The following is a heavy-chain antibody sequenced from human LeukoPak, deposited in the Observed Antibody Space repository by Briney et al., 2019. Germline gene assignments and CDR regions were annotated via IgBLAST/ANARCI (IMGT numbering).Heavy chain of an antibody. D-gene: IGHD6-13*01. J-gene: IGHJ6*03. Sequence: GGSLRLSCAASGFTFSSYSMHWVRQAPGKGLEWVAFIRYDGSNKYYADSVKGRFTISRDNSKNTLYLQMNSLRAEDTAVYYCARRKGIAAATYYYYYYMDVWGKGTTVTISS. CDR1: GFTFSSYS. CDR2: IRYDGSNK. V-gene: IGHV3-30*02. CDR3: ARRKGIAAATYYYYYYMDV.